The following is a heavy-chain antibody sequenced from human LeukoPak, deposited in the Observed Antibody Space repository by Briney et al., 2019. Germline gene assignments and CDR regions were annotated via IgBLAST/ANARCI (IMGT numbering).Heavy chain of an antibody. D-gene: IGHD3-22*01. J-gene: IGHJ4*02. CDR3: AKDFSRLYYYDSSGQGY. CDR2: ISGSGGST. Sequence: GGSLRLSCAASGFTFSSSAMSWVRQAPGKGLEWVSAISGSGGSTYYADSVKGRFTISRDNSKNTLYLQMNSLRAEDTAVYYCAKDFSRLYYYDSSGQGYWGQGTLVTVSS. CDR1: GFTFSSSA. V-gene: IGHV3-23*01.